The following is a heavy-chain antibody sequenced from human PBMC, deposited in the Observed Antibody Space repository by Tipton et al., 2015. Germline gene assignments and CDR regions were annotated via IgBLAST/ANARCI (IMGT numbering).Heavy chain of an antibody. CDR2: IYESGTT. D-gene: IGHD3-3*01. V-gene: IGHV4-38-2*01. CDR3: ARTFHDVWGRANWFDP. CDR1: GYSISSGFY. Sequence: TLSLTCAVAGYSISSGFYWGWIRQPPGKDLEWIASIYESGTTYYNPSLKSRVIISVDTAKNQLSLKLSSVTAADTAVYYCARTFHDVWGRANWFDPWGQGTLVTVSS. J-gene: IGHJ5*02.